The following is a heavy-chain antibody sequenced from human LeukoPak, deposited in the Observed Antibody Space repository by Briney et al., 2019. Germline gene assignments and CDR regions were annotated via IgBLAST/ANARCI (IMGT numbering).Heavy chain of an antibody. V-gene: IGHV1-24*01. CDR3: ATRTLSYYDSSARAEYFQH. CDR1: GNTLTELS. CDR2: FDPEDGET. D-gene: IGHD3-22*01. J-gene: IGHJ1*01. Sequence: ASVKVSCKVSGNTLTELSMHWVRQAPGKGLEWMGGFDPEDGETIYAQKFQGRVTMTEDTSTDTAYMELSSLRSEDTAVYYCATRTLSYYDSSARAEYFQHWGQGTLVTVSS.